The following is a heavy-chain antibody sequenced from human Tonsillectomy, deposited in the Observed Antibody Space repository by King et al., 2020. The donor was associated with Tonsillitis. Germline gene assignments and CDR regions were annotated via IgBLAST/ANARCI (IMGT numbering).Heavy chain of an antibody. V-gene: IGHV4-30-4*01. D-gene: IGHD2-2*02. CDR3: ATFGYCSSTSCYRADFDY. J-gene: IGHJ4*02. CDR2: IYYSGST. Sequence: VQLQESGPGLVKPSQTLSLTCTVSGGSISSGDYYRSWIRQPPGKGLEWIGYIYYSGSTYYNPSLKSRVTISVDTSKNQFSLKLSSVTAADTAVYYCATFGYCSSTSCYRADFDYWGQGTLVTVSS. CDR1: GGSISSGDYY.